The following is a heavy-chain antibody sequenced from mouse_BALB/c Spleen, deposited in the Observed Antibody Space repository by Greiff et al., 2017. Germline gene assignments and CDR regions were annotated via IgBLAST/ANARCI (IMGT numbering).Heavy chain of an antibody. CDR1: GFTFSSYT. Sequence: EVMLVESGGGLVKPGGSLKLSCAASGFTFSSYTMSWVRQTPEKRLEWVATISSGGSYTYYPDSVKGRFTISRDNAKNTLYLQMSSLKSEDTAMYYCTRDTTDYWGQGTTLTVSS. CDR2: ISSGGSYT. CDR3: TRDTTDY. J-gene: IGHJ2*01. D-gene: IGHD6-1*01. V-gene: IGHV5-6-4*01.